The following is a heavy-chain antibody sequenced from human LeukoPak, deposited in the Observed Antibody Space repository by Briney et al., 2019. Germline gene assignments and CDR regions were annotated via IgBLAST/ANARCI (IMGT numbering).Heavy chain of an antibody. J-gene: IGHJ4*02. D-gene: IGHD6-19*01. CDR2: MNPNSGNT. V-gene: IGHV1-8*03. CDR3: ARGLGSSGLGSNLRY. Sequence: ASVKVSCKASGYTFTSYDINWVRQATGQGLEWMVWMNPNSGNTGYAQKFQGRVTITRNTSISTAYMELSSLRSEDTALYYCARGLGSSGLGSNLRYWGQGTLVTVSS. CDR1: GYTFTSYD.